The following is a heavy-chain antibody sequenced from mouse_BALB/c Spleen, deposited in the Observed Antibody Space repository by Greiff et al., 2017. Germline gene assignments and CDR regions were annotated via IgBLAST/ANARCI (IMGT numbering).Heavy chain of an antibody. CDR3: ARARGLRQAMDY. D-gene: IGHD2-2*01. CDR2: INPSSGYT. J-gene: IGHJ4*01. V-gene: IGHV1-4*01. CDR1: GYTFTSYT. Sequence: QVQLKQSGAELARPGASVKMSCKASGYTFTSYTMHWVKQRPGQGLEWIGYINPSSGYTNYNQKFKDKATLTADKSSSTAYMQLSSLTSEDSAVYYCARARGLRQAMDYWGQGTSVTVSS.